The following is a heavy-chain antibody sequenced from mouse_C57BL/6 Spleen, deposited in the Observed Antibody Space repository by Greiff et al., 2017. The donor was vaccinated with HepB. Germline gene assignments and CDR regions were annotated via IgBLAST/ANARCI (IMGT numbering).Heavy chain of an antibody. J-gene: IGHJ4*01. CDR2: LYPGSGST. Sequence: VQLQQPGAELVKPGASVKMSCKASGYTFTSYWIPWVKQRPGQGLEWIGDLYPGSGSTNYNEKFKSKATLTVDTASSTAYMQLSSLTSEDSAVYYCARRGSYGSSAYYAMDYWGQGTAVTVSS. D-gene: IGHD1-1*01. V-gene: IGHV1-55*01. CDR1: GYTFTSYW. CDR3: ARRGSYGSSAYYAMDY.